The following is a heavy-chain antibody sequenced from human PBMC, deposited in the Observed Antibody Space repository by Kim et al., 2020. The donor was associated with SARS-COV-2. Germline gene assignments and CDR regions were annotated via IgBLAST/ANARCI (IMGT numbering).Heavy chain of an antibody. J-gene: IGHJ4*02. D-gene: IGHD5-18*01. CDR3: AKKRSGTRSDGSQFDS. CDR2: ISGDGSST. V-gene: IGHV3-43*02. CDR1: GFTFDDYT. Sequence: GGSLRLSCEASGFTFDDYTMHWVRQPPGKGLEWVSLISGDGSSTYYADSVEGRFTISRDNSKDSLYLQMKSLRTEDTALYYCAKKRSGTRSDGSQFDSWGQGTLVTVSS.